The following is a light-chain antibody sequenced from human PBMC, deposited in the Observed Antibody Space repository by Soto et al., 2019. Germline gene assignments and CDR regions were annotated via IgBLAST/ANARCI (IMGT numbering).Light chain of an antibody. CDR1: QSVRDS. CDR2: GAS. Sequence: EIVMTQSPATLSVSPGERATLSCMASQSVRDSLAWYQQRPGQPPRLLIYGASTRATGIPARFSGSGSGTEFTLTISSLQSEDFAVYYCQQYNNWPITFGQGTRLEIK. J-gene: IGKJ5*01. CDR3: QQYNNWPIT. V-gene: IGKV3D-15*01.